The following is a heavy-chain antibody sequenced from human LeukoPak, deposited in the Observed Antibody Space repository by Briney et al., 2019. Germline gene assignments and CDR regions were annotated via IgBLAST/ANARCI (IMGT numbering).Heavy chain of an antibody. D-gene: IGHD3-10*01. Sequence: SETLSLTCTVSGGSISSGDYYWGWIRQPPGKGLEWIGYIYYSGSTNYNPSLKSRVTISVDTSKNQFSLKLSSVTAADTAVYYCARGEVLWFGELFSLPFDYWGQGTLVTVSS. CDR3: ARGEVLWFGELFSLPFDY. V-gene: IGHV4-30-4*01. J-gene: IGHJ4*02. CDR1: GGSISSGDYY. CDR2: IYYSGST.